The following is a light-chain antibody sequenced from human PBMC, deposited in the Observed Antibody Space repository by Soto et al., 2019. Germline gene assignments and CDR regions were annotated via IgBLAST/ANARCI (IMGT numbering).Light chain of an antibody. Sequence: QSVLTQPPSASGSPGQSVTISCTGTSSDVGGYNYVSWYQQHPGKAPKVMIYEVSKRPSGVPDRFSGSKSGNAASLTVSGLQAEDEADYYCSSYAGSYLYVFGTGTKVTVL. CDR3: SSYAGSYLYV. CDR2: EVS. J-gene: IGLJ1*01. V-gene: IGLV2-8*01. CDR1: SSDVGGYNY.